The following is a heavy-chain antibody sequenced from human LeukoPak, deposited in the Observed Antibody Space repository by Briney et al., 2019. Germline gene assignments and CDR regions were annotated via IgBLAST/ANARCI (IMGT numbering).Heavy chain of an antibody. V-gene: IGHV3-7*01. CDR2: IKADGGEK. CDR1: GFTFSTYW. D-gene: IGHD6-6*01. CDR3: ARGGAARPDF. Sequence: GGSLRLSCAASGFTFSTYWMNWFRQTPGKGLEWVAKIKADGGEKDHVASVKGRFTISRDNAKNSLYMQMNSLRVEGTAVYYFARGGAARPDFWGAGNLVTVSS. J-gene: IGHJ4*02.